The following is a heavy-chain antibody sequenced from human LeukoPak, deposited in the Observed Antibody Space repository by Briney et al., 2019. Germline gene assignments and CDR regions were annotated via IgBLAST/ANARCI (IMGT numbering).Heavy chain of an antibody. J-gene: IGHJ4*02. CDR3: ARAEKWEPYDY. V-gene: IGHV3-33*01. Sequence: GRSLRLSCAASGFTFSSYGMHWVRQAPGKGLEWVAVIWYDGSNKYYADSVKGRFTIARDNSKNTLYLQMNSLRAEDTAVYYCARAEKWEPYDYWGQGTLVTVSS. CDR2: IWYDGSNK. D-gene: IGHD1-26*01. CDR1: GFTFSSYG.